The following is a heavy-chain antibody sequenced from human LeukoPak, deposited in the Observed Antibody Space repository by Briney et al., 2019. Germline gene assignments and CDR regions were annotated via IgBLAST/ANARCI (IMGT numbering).Heavy chain of an antibody. D-gene: IGHD1-26*01. CDR1: GGSISSGGYY. CDR3: ARGSLSEFDP. Sequence: SQTLSLTCTVSGGSISSGGYYWSRIRQHPGKVLECIWYIYFSGSTHYNPSLKSRVTISVDTSKNQFSLTLSSVTAADTAVYYCARGSLSEFDPWGQGTLVTVSS. J-gene: IGHJ5*02. V-gene: IGHV4-31*03. CDR2: IYFSGST.